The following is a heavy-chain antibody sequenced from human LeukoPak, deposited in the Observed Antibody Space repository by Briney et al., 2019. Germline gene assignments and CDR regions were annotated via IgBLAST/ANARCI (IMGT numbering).Heavy chain of an antibody. CDR1: RGSVSSGSYY. Sequence: SSETLSLTCTVSRGSVSSGSYYWSWIRQPPGKGLEWIGYIYYSGSANYNPSLKSPVTISVDTSKNQFSLKLSSVTAADTAVYYCARAPVSSGWYYFDYWGREPWSPSPQ. V-gene: IGHV4-61*01. J-gene: IGHJ4*02. CDR2: IYYSGSA. D-gene: IGHD6-19*01. CDR3: ARAPVSSGWYYFDY.